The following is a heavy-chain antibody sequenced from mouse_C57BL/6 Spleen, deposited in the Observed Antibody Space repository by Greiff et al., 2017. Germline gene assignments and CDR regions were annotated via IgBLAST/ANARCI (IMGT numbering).Heavy chain of an antibody. Sequence: EVQLVESGGDLVKPGGSLKLSCAASGFTFSSYGMSWVRQTPDKRLEWVATISSGGSYTYYPDSVKGRFTISRDTAKNTLYLQMSSLKSEDTAMYYWARHGDWDERDYWGQGTPLTVSS. J-gene: IGHJ2*01. CDR3: ARHGDWDERDY. CDR2: ISSGGSYT. V-gene: IGHV5-6*01. D-gene: IGHD4-1*01. CDR1: GFTFSSYG.